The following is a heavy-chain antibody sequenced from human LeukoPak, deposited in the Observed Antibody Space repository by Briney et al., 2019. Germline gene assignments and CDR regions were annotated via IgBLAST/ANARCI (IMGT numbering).Heavy chain of an antibody. CDR2: IKQDGSEK. CDR3: ASRYCTGVNCFAASYMCMDV. Sequence: GGSLRLSCAASGLSVSGYWLIWVRQAPGKGLEWVANIKQDGSEKNYVDSVKGRFTISRDNADNSLYLEMTNLRVEDTAVYFCASRYCTGVNCFAASYMCMDVWGKGTTVTVSS. CDR1: GLSVSGYW. V-gene: IGHV3-7*01. D-gene: IGHD2-8*02. J-gene: IGHJ6*03.